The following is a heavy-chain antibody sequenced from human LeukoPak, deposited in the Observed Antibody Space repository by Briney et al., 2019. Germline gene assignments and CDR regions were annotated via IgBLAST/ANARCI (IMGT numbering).Heavy chain of an antibody. CDR3: ASCGGDCPRAFDI. CDR1: RGSISSSSYY. D-gene: IGHD2-21*02. V-gene: IGHV4-39*01. CDR2: IYYSGST. J-gene: IGHJ3*02. Sequence: SETLSLTCTVSRGSISSSSYYWRWIRQPPGKGQEWIGSIYYSGSTYYNPSLKSRVTISVDTSKNQFSLKLSSVTAADTAVYYCASCGGDCPRAFDIWGQGTMVTVSS.